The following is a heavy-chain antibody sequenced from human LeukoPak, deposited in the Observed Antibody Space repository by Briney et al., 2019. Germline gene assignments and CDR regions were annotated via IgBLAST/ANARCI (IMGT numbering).Heavy chain of an antibody. J-gene: IGHJ5*02. D-gene: IGHD5-18*01. CDR3: ARDEDTAMETRGINWFDP. V-gene: IGHV4-4*07. CDR2: IYTSGST. CDR1: GGSISSYY. Sequence: PSETLSLTCTVSGGSISSYYWSWIRQPAGKGLEWIGRIYTSGSTNYNPSLKSRVTMSVDTSKNQFSLKLSSVTAADTAVYYCARDEDTAMETRGINWFDPLGQGTLVTVSS.